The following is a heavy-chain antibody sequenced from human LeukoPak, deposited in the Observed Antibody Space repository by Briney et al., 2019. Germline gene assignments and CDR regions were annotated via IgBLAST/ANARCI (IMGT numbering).Heavy chain of an antibody. J-gene: IGHJ5*02. CDR2: INPNSGGT. Sequence: ASVKVSCKASGYTFTGYYMHWVRQARGHGLEWRGWINPNSGGTNYAQKFQGRVTMTRDTSISTAYMELSRLRSDDTAVYYCARGNWNHGWFDPWGQGTLVTVSS. CDR3: ARGNWNHGWFDP. D-gene: IGHD1-14*01. CDR1: GYTFTGYY. V-gene: IGHV1-2*02.